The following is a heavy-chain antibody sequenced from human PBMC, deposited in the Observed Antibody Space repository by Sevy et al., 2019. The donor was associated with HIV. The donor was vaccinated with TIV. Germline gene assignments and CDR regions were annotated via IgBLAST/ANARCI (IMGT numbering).Heavy chain of an antibody. Sequence: GGSLRLSCAASGLTFSDYYMSWIRQAPGKGLEWVSHISSSSSYTNYADSVKGRFDISRDNAKNSLYLQMNSLRAEDTAVYYCARDRHFGWFGELLEGDYYYMDVWGKWTTVTVSS. CDR2: ISSSSSYT. V-gene: IGHV3-11*06. CDR3: ARDRHFGWFGELLEGDYYYMDV. CDR1: GLTFSDYY. D-gene: IGHD3-10*01. J-gene: IGHJ6*03.